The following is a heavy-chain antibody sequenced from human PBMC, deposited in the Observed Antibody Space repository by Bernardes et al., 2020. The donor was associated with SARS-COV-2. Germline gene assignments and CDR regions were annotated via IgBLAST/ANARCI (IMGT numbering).Heavy chain of an antibody. CDR2: ISYDGSNK. CDR1: GFTFSSYA. V-gene: IGHV3-30*01. J-gene: IGHJ4*02. CDR3: ARSPGAYFDY. Sequence: GSLRLSCAASGFTFSSYAMHWVRQAPGKGLEWVAVISYDGSNKYYADSVKGRFTISRDNSKNTLYLQMNSLRAEDTAVYYCARSPGAYFDYWGQGTLVTVSS.